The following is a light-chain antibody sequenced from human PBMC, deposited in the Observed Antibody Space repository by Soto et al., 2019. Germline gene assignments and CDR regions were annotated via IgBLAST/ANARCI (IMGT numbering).Light chain of an antibody. CDR3: AAWDDSLNGPV. CDR2: SNN. J-gene: IGLJ1*01. Sequence: QSVLTQPPSVSGPPGQRVSISCTGSSTNIGAGYGVHWYQQRPGTAPKLLIYSNNQRPSGVPDRFSGSKSGTSASLAISGLQSEDEADYYCAAWDDSLNGPVFGTGTKLTVL. CDR1: STNIGAGYG. V-gene: IGLV1-44*01.